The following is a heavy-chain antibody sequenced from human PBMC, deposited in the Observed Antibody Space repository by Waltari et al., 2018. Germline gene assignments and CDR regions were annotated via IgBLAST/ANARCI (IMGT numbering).Heavy chain of an antibody. CDR2: VGPEDGET. CDR1: GYTFTDYY. V-gene: IGHV1-69-2*01. Sequence: EVQLVQSGAEVKKPGATVKISCKASGYTFTDYYMHWVQQAPGKGLEWMGRVGPEDGETIYAEKFQGRVTITADTSTDTAYMELSSLRSEDTAVYYCATLPYYYDSSGYNSWGQGTLVTVSS. J-gene: IGHJ5*02. D-gene: IGHD3-22*01. CDR3: ATLPYYYDSSGYNS.